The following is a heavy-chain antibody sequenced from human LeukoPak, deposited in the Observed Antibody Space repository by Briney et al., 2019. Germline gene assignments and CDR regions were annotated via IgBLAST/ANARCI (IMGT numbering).Heavy chain of an antibody. CDR1: GGSISSSSYY. D-gene: IGHD3-10*01. CDR3: ARHSNCYGSGSYYPYFDY. CDR2: IYYSGNT. J-gene: IGHJ4*02. Sequence: SETLSLTCTVSGGSISSSSYYWGWIRQPPGKGLEYIGSIYYSGNTYYNPSLKSRVTISVDTSKNQFSLKLSSVTAADTAVYYCARHSNCYGSGSYYPYFDYWGQGSLVTFSS. V-gene: IGHV4-39*01.